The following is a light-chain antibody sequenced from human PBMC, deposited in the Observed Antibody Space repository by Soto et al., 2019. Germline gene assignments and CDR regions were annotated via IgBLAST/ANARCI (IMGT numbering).Light chain of an antibody. CDR1: SSDVGGYNY. CDR2: EVS. J-gene: IGLJ2*01. CDR3: SSYADTNNLV. Sequence: QSVLTQPPSASGSPGQSVTISCTGTSSDVGGYNYVSWYQQHPGKAPKLMIYEVSKRPSGVPDRFSGSKSGNTASLTVSGLQAEDEADYYCSSYADTNNLVFGGGIKLTVL. V-gene: IGLV2-8*01.